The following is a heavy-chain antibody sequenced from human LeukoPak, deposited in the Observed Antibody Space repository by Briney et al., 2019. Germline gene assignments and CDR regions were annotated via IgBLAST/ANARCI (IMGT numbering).Heavy chain of an antibody. CDR2: THHSAIT. CDR1: GYSISSGYF. Sequence: PSETLSLTCTVSGYSISSGYFWGWIRQSPGKGLEWIGTTHHSAITYYNPSLKSRVTISVDTSKNQFSLKLSSVTAADTAVYYCARVDIAVAGDHFDYWGQGTLVTVSS. J-gene: IGHJ4*02. V-gene: IGHV4-38-2*02. CDR3: ARVDIAVAGDHFDY. D-gene: IGHD6-19*01.